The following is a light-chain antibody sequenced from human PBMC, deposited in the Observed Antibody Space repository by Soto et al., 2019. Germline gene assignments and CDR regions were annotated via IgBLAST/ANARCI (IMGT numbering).Light chain of an antibody. CDR3: SSYTTSRTPYV. CDR2: EVS. J-gene: IGLJ1*01. Sequence: QSALTQPASVSGSPGQSITISCTGTSSDVAVSNYVSWYQQYPGKAPKLMIYEVSNRPSGVSTRFSGSQSGNTASLTISGLQPEDEADYYCSSYTTSRTPYVFGTGTKLTVL. CDR1: SSDVAVSNY. V-gene: IGLV2-14*01.